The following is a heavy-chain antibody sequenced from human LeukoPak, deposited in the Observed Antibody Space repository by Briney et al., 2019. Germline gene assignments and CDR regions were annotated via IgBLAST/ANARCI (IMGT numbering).Heavy chain of an antibody. V-gene: IGHV3-21*01. Sequence: SGGSLRLSCAASGFTFSSYSMNWVRQAPGKGLEWVASIRSYSSYIHYADSVKGRFAISRDDAKKSLYLQMNSLRAEDTAVYFCARFAEVYYYVDVWGTGTTVIVSS. CDR1: GFTFSSYS. D-gene: IGHD2-21*01. CDR3: ARFAEVYYYVDV. CDR2: IRSYSSYI. J-gene: IGHJ6*03.